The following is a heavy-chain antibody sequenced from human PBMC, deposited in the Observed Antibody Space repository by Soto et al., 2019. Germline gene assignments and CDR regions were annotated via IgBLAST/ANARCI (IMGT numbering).Heavy chain of an antibody. CDR1: GFTFDDYA. CDR3: AKDTGDI. Sequence: GGSLRLSCAASGFTFDDYAMHWVRQAPGKGLEWVSGISWNSGSIGYADSVKGRFTISRDNAKNSLYLQMNSLRAEDTALYYCAKDTGDIWGQGTMVTVSS. J-gene: IGHJ3*02. CDR2: ISWNSGSI. V-gene: IGHV3-9*01.